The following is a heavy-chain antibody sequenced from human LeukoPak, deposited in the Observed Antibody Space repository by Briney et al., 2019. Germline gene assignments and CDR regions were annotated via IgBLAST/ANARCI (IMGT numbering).Heavy chain of an antibody. Sequence: GGSLRLSCAASGFTFNTFNMNWVRQAPGKGLEWVSSITSGGDYIYYADSVKGRFTTSRDNAKNSLSQQLNSLRVEDTAVYYCARGHYDVLAASYKWTPDYWGQGTLVTVSS. CDR2: ITSGGDYI. D-gene: IGHD3-9*01. CDR3: ARGHYDVLAASYKWTPDY. CDR1: GFTFNTFN. J-gene: IGHJ4*02. V-gene: IGHV3-21*01.